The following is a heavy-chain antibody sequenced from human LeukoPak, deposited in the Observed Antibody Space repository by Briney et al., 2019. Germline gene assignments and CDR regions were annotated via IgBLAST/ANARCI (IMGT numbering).Heavy chain of an antibody. CDR2: TYYRSKWYN. Sequence: SQTLSLTCVVSGDSVSSQNGAWNWIRQSPSRGLEWLGRTYYRSKWYNDYAESMEGRMTISQDTSKNQYSLHLNSVTPDDTAVYYCARDFGTTGWHTFDYWGQGTLVTVPS. CDR3: ARDFGTTGWHTFDY. V-gene: IGHV6-1*01. CDR1: GDSVSSQNGA. J-gene: IGHJ4*02. D-gene: IGHD6-19*01.